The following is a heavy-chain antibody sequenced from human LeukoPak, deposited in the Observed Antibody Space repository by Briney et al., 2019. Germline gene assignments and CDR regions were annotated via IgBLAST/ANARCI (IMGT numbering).Heavy chain of an antibody. CDR1: GFTFSSYP. Sequence: PGGSLRLSCAASGFTFSSYPMSWVPQAPGKGLEWVSAISGSGGSTYYADSVKRRFTISRDNSKNTLYLQMNSLRAEDTAVYYCAKDRMGATCCSGGSCYPHWFDPWGQGTLVTVSS. CDR3: AKDRMGATCCSGGSCYPHWFDP. D-gene: IGHD2-15*01. J-gene: IGHJ5*02. V-gene: IGHV3-23*01. CDR2: ISGSGGST.